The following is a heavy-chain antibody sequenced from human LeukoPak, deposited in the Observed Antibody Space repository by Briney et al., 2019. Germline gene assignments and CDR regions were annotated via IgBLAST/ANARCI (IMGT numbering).Heavy chain of an antibody. CDR3: ARSLGGYYYGSGSTSY. V-gene: IGHV4-39*01. J-gene: IGHJ4*02. Sequence: SETLSLTCTVSGGSISSGSYFWGWIRQPPGEGLEWIGSIYYSGTTYYNPSLKSRVTISVDTSKNQFSLKLSSVTAADTAVYYCARSLGGYYYGSGSTSYWGQGTLVTVSS. CDR1: GGSISSGSYF. D-gene: IGHD3-10*01. CDR2: IYYSGTT.